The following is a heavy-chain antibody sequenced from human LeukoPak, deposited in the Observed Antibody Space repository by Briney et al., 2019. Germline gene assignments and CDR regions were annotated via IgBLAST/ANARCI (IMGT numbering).Heavy chain of an antibody. V-gene: IGHV4-61*08. CDR2: ISCSGTT. CDR1: GGSVSSGGDY. CDR3: ARDRWFDP. J-gene: IGHJ5*02. Sequence: SETLSLACTVSGGSVSSGGDYWSWIRQPPGKGLEWIGYISCSGTTNYNPSLKSRVTISIDTSRNQFSLNLSSVTAADTAVYYCARDRWFDPWGQGTLVTVSS.